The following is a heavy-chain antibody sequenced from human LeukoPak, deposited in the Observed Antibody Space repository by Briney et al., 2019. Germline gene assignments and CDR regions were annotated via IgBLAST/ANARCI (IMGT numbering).Heavy chain of an antibody. CDR3: ARITMVRGVIFDWYFDL. J-gene: IGHJ2*01. V-gene: IGHV1-18*01. Sequence: ASVKVSCKTSGYTFTTYGITWVRQAPGQGLEWMGWISAYDGNTNYAQKLQGRVTMTTDTSTSTAYMELRSLRSDDTAVYYCARITMVRGVIFDWYFDLWGRGTLVTVSS. CDR2: ISAYDGNT. CDR1: GYTFTTYG. D-gene: IGHD3-10*01.